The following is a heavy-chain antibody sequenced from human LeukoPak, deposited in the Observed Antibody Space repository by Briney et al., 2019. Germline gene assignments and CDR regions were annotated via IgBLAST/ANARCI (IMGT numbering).Heavy chain of an antibody. V-gene: IGHV3-23*01. D-gene: IGHD3-10*01. Sequence: GGSLRLSCEASGFTFNHYAMSWVRQAPGKGLQGVSTITNSGDRTFYADSAKGRFTVSRDNSNTTVYVQMNYLRVEDTAVYYCAKGGQGIDDWFVPWGQGTLVTVSS. CDR3: AKGGQGIDDWFVP. CDR2: ITNSGDRT. J-gene: IGHJ5*02. CDR1: GFTFNHYA.